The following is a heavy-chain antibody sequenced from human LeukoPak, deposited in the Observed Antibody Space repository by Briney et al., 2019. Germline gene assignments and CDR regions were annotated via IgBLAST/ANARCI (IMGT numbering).Heavy chain of an antibody. Sequence: PGGSLRLSCAASGFTFSSYGMHWVRQAPGKGLEWVAVIPYDGSNKYYADSVKGRFTISRDNSKNTLYLQMNSLRAEDTAVYYCAKDYYDSSGSYYWGQGTLVTASS. J-gene: IGHJ4*02. CDR3: AKDYYDSSGSYY. CDR1: GFTFSSYG. D-gene: IGHD3-22*01. V-gene: IGHV3-30*18. CDR2: IPYDGSNK.